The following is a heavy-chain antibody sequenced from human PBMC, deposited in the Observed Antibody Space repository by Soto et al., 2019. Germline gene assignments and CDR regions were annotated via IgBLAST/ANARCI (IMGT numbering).Heavy chain of an antibody. CDR3: AKELRETGGYYVDC. V-gene: IGHV3-30*18. J-gene: IGHJ4*02. Sequence: QVQLVESGGGLVQPGRSLRLSCAASGFSFSKYGMHWVRQAPGKGLEWVAGMSDDGSKKYYGDSVKGRFTSSRDNSKNTLYLLMDSLRPEDTAMYYCAKELRETGGYYVDCWGQGTLVTVSS. CDR1: GFSFSKYG. D-gene: IGHD3-10*02. CDR2: MSDDGSKK.